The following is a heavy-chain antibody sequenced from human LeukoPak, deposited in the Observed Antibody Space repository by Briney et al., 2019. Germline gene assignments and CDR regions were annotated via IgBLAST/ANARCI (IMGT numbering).Heavy chain of an antibody. V-gene: IGHV1-69*04. CDR1: GGTFSSYA. CDR2: IIPILGIA. CDR3: ARDEWDDSSGYYY. Sequence: ASVKVSCKASGGTFSSYAISWVRQAPGQGLEWMGRIIPILGIANYAQKFQGRVTITADKSTSTAYMELSSLRSEDTAVYYCARDEWDDSSGYYYRGQGTLVTVSS. J-gene: IGHJ4*02. D-gene: IGHD3-22*01.